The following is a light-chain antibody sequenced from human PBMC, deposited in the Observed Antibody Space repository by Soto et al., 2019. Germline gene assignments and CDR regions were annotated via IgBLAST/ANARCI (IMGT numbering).Light chain of an antibody. J-gene: IGKJ5*01. CDR2: GAS. V-gene: IGKV3-20*01. CDR3: QQYGSSPIT. CDR1: QSVSSSY. Sequence: EIVLTQSPGTLYLSPGERATLSCRARQSVSSSYLAWYQQKPGQAPRLLIYGASSRATGIPDRFSGSGSGTDFTLTISRLEPEDFAVYFCQQYGSSPITFGQGTRLEI.